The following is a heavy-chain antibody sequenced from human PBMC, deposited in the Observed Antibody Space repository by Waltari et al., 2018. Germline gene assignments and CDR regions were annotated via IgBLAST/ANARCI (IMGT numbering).Heavy chain of an antibody. Sequence: QVQLVQSGAEVKKPGSSVKVSCKASGGTFSSYTISWVRQAPGQGLEWMGRVIPILGIANYAQKFQGRVTITADKSTSTAYMELSSLRSEDTAVYYCARDGCTYYYGSGSYCYFDYWGQGTLVTVSS. CDR3: ARDGCTYYYGSGSYCYFDY. J-gene: IGHJ4*02. CDR2: VIPILGIA. D-gene: IGHD3-10*01. V-gene: IGHV1-69*08. CDR1: GGTFSSYT.